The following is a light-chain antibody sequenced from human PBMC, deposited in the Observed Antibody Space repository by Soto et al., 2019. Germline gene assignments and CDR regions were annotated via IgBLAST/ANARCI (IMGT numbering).Light chain of an antibody. Sequence: EIVLTQSPGTLSLSPGEGATLSCRASQSVSTNFFAWYQQKPGQAPRLLIYGASTRATGTPDRFSGSGSGTDFTLTISRLEPEDFAVYYCQQYGRTSWTFGQGTKVDIK. CDR2: GAS. CDR1: QSVSTNF. CDR3: QQYGRTSWT. V-gene: IGKV3-20*01. J-gene: IGKJ1*01.